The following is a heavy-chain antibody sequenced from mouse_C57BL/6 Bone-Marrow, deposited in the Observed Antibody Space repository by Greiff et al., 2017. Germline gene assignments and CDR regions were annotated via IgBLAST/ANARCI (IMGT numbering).Heavy chain of an antibody. CDR1: GYTFTSYW. J-gene: IGHJ1*03. Sequence: VQLQESGAELVKPGASVKLSCKASGYTFTSYWMHWVKQRPGRGLEWIGRIDPNSGGTKYNEKFKSKATLTVDKPSSTAYMQLSSLTSEDSAVYYCARWAIYDALYWYFDVWGTGTTVTVSS. V-gene: IGHV1-72*01. CDR3: ARWAIYDALYWYFDV. D-gene: IGHD2-3*01. CDR2: IDPNSGGT.